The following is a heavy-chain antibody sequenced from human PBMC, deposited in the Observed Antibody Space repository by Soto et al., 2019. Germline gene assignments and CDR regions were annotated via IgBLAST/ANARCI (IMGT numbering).Heavy chain of an antibody. CDR2: INHSGST. Sequence: SETLSLTCAVYGGSFSGYYWSWIRQPPGKGLEWIGEINHSGSTNYNPSLKSRVTISVDTSKNQFSLKLSSVTAADTAVYYCARDRGCSSTSCHLGTWFDPWGQGTLVTVSS. D-gene: IGHD2-2*01. CDR1: GGSFSGYY. CDR3: ARDRGCSSTSCHLGTWFDP. J-gene: IGHJ5*02. V-gene: IGHV4-34*01.